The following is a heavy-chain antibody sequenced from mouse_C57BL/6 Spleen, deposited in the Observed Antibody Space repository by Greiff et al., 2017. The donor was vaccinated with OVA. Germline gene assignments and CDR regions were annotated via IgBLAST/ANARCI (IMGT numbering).Heavy chain of an antibody. CDR1: GYTFTSYW. CDR2: IYPSDSET. CDR3: AREEKGKFAY. V-gene: IGHV1-61*01. J-gene: IGHJ3*01. D-gene: IGHD2-1*01. Sequence: QVHVKQPGAELVRPGSSVKLSCKASGYTFTSYWMDWVKQRPGQGLEWIGNIYPSDSETHYNQKFKNKATLTVDKSSSTAYMQLSSLTSEDSAVYYCAREEKGKFAYWGQGTLVTVA.